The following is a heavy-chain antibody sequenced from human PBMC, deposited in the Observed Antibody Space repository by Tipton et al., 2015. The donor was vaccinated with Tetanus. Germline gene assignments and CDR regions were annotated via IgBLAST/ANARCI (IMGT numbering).Heavy chain of an antibody. CDR2: LYADVDVA. Sequence: GSLRLSCVASGFTLTNYAMRWVRQAPGTGLAWVSVLYADVDVAYYADSVRARFIISKDKSENTLYLQMNSLRAEDTASYYCAKDSRHTGYDADLWGQGTLVAVAS. CDR3: AKDSRHTGYDADL. V-gene: IGHV3-23*03. CDR1: GFTLTNYA. J-gene: IGHJ5*02. D-gene: IGHD5-12*01.